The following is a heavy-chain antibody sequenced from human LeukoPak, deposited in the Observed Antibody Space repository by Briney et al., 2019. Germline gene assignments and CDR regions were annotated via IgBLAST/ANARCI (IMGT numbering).Heavy chain of an antibody. J-gene: IGHJ4*02. CDR1: GYTFSNYY. Sequence: EASVKVSCKASGYTFSNYYMHWVRQAPGQGLEWMGTINPSGGSTTYAQKFQGRVTMTRDTSTRTVYMELRNLRSEDTAVYYCARDHATIGKYDYWGQGTLVTVSS. V-gene: IGHV1-46*01. D-gene: IGHD3-9*01. CDR2: INPSGGST. CDR3: ARDHATIGKYDY.